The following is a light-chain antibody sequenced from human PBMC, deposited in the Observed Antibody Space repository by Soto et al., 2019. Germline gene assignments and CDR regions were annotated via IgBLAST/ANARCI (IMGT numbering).Light chain of an antibody. J-gene: IGLJ3*02. CDR2: DVS. V-gene: IGLV2-14*01. CDR3: SSYTSSSLGV. Sequence: QSVLTQPASVSGSPGQSITISCTGTSSDVGGYNYVSWYQQHPGKAPKLMIYDVSNRPSGVSNRFSGSKSGNTAFLTISGLQAEDEADYYCSSYTSSSLGVFGGGTKLTVL. CDR1: SSDVGGYNY.